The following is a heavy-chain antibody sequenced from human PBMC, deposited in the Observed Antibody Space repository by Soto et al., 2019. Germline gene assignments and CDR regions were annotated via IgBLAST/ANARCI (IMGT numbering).Heavy chain of an antibody. V-gene: IGHV1-18*01. CDR3: ATTSHHDYESTGYYDYGMDV. J-gene: IGHJ6*02. CDR2: ISTSNAKT. D-gene: IGHD3-22*01. CDR1: GYTFSTSG. Sequence: ASVKVSCKSSGYTFSTSGITWVRQAPGQGLEWMGWISTSNAKTRYAEKVQGRVTMTADTPTTTGYMELRSLISDDTAVYYCATTSHHDYESTGYYDYGMDVWGQGTTVTVSS.